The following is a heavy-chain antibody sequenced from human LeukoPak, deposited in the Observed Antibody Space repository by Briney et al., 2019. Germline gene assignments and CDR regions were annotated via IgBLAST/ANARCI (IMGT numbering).Heavy chain of an antibody. D-gene: IGHD6-19*01. CDR1: GGSFSGYY. J-gene: IGHJ4*02. Sequence: PWGSLSLTCAVYGGSFSGYYWSWVRLPPGKGLEWMGEINHSGSTNYNPSLKSRLTLSVDTSKNEFSVKLSSVSGADTAVYYCARRGVVWLVGIDYWGQGTLVSLSS. V-gene: IGHV4-34*01. CDR3: ARRGVVWLVGIDY. CDR2: INHSGST.